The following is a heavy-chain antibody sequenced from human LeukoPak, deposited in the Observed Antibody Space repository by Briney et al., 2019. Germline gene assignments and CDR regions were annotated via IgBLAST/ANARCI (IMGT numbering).Heavy chain of an antibody. CDR3: EKDSCSSTSCYVEY. J-gene: IGHJ4*02. Sequence: GGSLRLSCAASGFTFDDYAMHWVRQAPGKGLEWVSLISGDGGSTYYADSVKGRFTVSRDNSKNSLYVQMNSLRTEDTALYYCEKDSCSSTSCYVEYWGQGTLVTVSS. CDR2: ISGDGGST. D-gene: IGHD2-2*01. V-gene: IGHV3-43*02. CDR1: GFTFDDYA.